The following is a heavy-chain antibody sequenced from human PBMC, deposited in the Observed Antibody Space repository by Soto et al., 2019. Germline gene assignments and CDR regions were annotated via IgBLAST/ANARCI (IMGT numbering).Heavy chain of an antibody. D-gene: IGHD1-26*01. CDR1: GFSFSDYG. Sequence: QVQLVESGGGVVRPGRSLRLSCAASGFSFSDYGMHWVRQAPGKGLEWVAVISHYETKKYFEDSVKGRFTISRDNSKNTFYLQMSSLPVEDTAVYYCATDWVGGSNRYQLDKWGRGTLVIVSS. J-gene: IGHJ4*02. CDR2: ISHYETKK. CDR3: ATDWVGGSNRYQLDK. V-gene: IGHV3-30*03.